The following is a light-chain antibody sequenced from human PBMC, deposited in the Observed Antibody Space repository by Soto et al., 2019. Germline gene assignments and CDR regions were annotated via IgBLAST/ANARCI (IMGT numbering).Light chain of an antibody. CDR3: QQYGGSPLT. J-gene: IGKJ2*01. CDR2: GAS. Sequence: EIVLTQSPGTLSLSPRERATLSCRASQSIFNNYLAWYQQKPGQAPRLLVYGASFRATGIPDRFSGSGSGTDFTLTISRLEPEDFVVYYCQQYGGSPLTFGRGTRLEIK. V-gene: IGKV3-20*01. CDR1: QSIFNNY.